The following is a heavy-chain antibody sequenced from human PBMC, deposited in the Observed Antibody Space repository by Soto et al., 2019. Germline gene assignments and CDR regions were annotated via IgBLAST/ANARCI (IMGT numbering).Heavy chain of an antibody. V-gene: IGHV3-23*01. CDR2: ISGSGGST. CDR1: GFTFSSYA. Sequence: GGSLRLSCAASGFTFSSYAMSWVRQAPGKGLEWVSAISGSGGSTYYADSVKGRFPISRDNSKNTLYLQMNSLRAEDTAVYYCVKEEAAARYYYYSGMDVLGHGSTVTVSS. CDR3: VKEEAAARYYYYSGMDV. J-gene: IGHJ6*01. D-gene: IGHD6-13*01.